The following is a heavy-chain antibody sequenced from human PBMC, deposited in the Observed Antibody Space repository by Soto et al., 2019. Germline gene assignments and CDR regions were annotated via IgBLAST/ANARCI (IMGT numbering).Heavy chain of an antibody. D-gene: IGHD3-10*01. CDR2: TIPVFNTA. V-gene: IGHV1-69*06. CDR3: ARGVYGSGNYYTGPSAFDI. CDR1: GGTLSDHG. Sequence: QVQLEQSGAEVKKPGSSVKVSCKASGGTLSDHGVAWLRQAPGQGLEWMGGTIPVFNTAKYAQKFQGRVTVTAAKFTNIAYMELSSLRSEDTAFYFCARGVYGSGNYYTGPSAFDIWGQGTMVIVSS. J-gene: IGHJ3*02.